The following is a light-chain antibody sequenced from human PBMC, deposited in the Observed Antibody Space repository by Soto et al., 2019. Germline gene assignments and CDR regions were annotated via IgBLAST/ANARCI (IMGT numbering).Light chain of an antibody. V-gene: IGKV3-20*01. CDR1: QSVAGTY. CDR3: QQHGSSPIT. Sequence: DIVLPQAPGTLSLSPVDIGTLSCSASQSVAGTYVAWYQQRPGQAPRILISEASSRATGIPDRLSGSGSGTDFNLTIDRLEPEDFAMYYCQQHGSSPITFGQGTRLEIK. J-gene: IGKJ5*01. CDR2: EAS.